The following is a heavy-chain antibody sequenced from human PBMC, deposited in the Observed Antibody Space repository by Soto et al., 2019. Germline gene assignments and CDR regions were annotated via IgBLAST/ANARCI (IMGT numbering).Heavy chain of an antibody. V-gene: IGHV1-8*01. CDR3: ARGIAVAGRNNWFDP. D-gene: IGHD6-19*01. CDR1: GYTFTSYD. CDR2: MNPNSGNT. Sequence: ASVKVSCKASGYTFTSYDINWVRQATGQGLEWMGWMNPNSGNTGYAQKFQGRVTMTRNTSLSKAYMELSSLRSEDTAVYYCARGIAVAGRNNWFDPWGQGTLVTVSS. J-gene: IGHJ5*02.